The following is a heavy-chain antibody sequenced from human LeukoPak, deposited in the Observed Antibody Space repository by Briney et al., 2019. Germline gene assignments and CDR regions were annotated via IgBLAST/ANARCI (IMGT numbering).Heavy chain of an antibody. D-gene: IGHD3-9*01. CDR1: GFTFSSYW. V-gene: IGHV3-74*01. CDR3: TRDLMDYDVSTGLHHYYMDV. CDR2: INGDGRNI. Sequence: GRSLRLSCVASGFTFSSYWMHWVRQDPRKGLVWVSRINGDGRNINYAVSVRGRFTISRDNAKNTLYLQMNTLRVEDTAVYYCTRDLMDYDVSTGLHHYYMDVWGQGTTVTVSS. J-gene: IGHJ6*02.